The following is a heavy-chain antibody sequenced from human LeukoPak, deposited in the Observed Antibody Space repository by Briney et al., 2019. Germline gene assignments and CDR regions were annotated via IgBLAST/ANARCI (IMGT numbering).Heavy chain of an antibody. CDR3: ARITTLTYYYYMDV. CDR2: IYYSGRT. J-gene: IGHJ6*03. Sequence: SETLSLTCTVSGCSISSYYWSWIRQPPGKGLEWIGYIYYSGRTNYNPSLKSGVTISVDTSKNQFSLKLSSVTAADTAVYYCARITTLTYYYYMDVWGKGTTVTVSS. CDR1: GCSISSYY. V-gene: IGHV4-59*01. D-gene: IGHD1-26*01.